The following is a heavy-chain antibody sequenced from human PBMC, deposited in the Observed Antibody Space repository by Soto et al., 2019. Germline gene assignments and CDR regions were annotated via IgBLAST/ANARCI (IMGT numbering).Heavy chain of an antibody. J-gene: IGHJ4*02. CDR3: TPFHTVVTPSIRQPWNY. V-gene: IGHV3-49*04. D-gene: IGHD2-21*02. CDR2: IRSKAYGGTT. CDR1: GFTFGDYA. Sequence: GSLRLSCTASGFTFGDYAMSWVRQAPGKVLEWVGFIRSKAYGGTTEYAASVKGRFTISRDDSKSIAYLQMNSLKTEDTAVYYCTPFHTVVTPSIRQPWNYWGQGTLVTVSS.